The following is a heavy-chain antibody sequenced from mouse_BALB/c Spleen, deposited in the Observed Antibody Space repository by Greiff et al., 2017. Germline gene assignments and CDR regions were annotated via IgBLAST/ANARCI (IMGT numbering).Heavy chain of an antibody. D-gene: IGHD1-2*01. Sequence: DVKLVESGGGLVKPGGSLKLSCAASGFTFSSYAMSWVRQTPEKRLEWVASISSGGSTYYPDSVKGRFTISRDNARNILYLQMSSLRSEDTAMYYCARGGATAPFAYWGQGTLVTVSA. CDR1: GFTFSSYA. J-gene: IGHJ3*01. CDR3: ARGGATAPFAY. V-gene: IGHV5-6-5*01. CDR2: ISSGGST.